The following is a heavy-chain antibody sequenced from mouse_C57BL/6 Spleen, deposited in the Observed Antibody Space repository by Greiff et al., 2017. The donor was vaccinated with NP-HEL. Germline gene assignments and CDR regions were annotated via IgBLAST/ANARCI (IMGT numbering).Heavy chain of an antibody. CDR1: GYAFSSYW. CDR2: IYPGDGDT. V-gene: IGHV1-80*01. CDR3: ASGDGYHPLAY. Sequence: QVQLQQSGAELVKPGASVKISCKASGYAFSSYWMNWVKQRPGKGLEWIGQIYPGDGDTNYNGKFKGKATLTADKAASTAYMQLSSLTSEDSAVYFCASGDGYHPLAYWGQGTLVTVSA. J-gene: IGHJ3*01. D-gene: IGHD2-3*01.